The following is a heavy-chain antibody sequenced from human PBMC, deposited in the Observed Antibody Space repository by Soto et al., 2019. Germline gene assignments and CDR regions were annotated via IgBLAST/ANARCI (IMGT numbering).Heavy chain of an antibody. J-gene: IGHJ6*03. CDR3: AREGVGYCSGGSCYLDPGSYYYYYMDV. V-gene: IGHV4-59*01. Sequence: PSETLSLTCTVSGGSISSYYWSWIRQPPGKGLEWIGYIYYSGSTNYNPSLKSRVTISVDTSKNQFSLKLSSVTAADTAVYYCAREGVGYCSGGSCYLDPGSYYYYYMDVWGKGTTVTVSS. CDR2: IYYSGST. CDR1: GGSISSYY. D-gene: IGHD2-15*01.